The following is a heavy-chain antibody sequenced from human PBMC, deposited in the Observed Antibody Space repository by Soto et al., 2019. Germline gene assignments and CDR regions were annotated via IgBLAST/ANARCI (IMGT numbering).Heavy chain of an antibody. D-gene: IGHD3-22*01. CDR3: ARDLLYYYDSSGYYDQQAYFDY. J-gene: IGHJ4*02. CDR2: ISSSSSYI. CDR1: GFTFSSYS. V-gene: IGHV3-21*01. Sequence: GGSLRLSCAASGFTFSSYSMNWVRQAPGKGLEWVSSISSSSSYIYYADSVKGRFTISRDNAKNSLYLQMNSLRAEDTAVYYCARDLLYYYDSSGYYDQQAYFDYWGQGXLVTVYS.